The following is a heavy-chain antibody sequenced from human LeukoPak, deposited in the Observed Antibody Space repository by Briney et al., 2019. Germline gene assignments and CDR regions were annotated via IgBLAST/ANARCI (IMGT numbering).Heavy chain of an antibody. CDR2: INHSGST. V-gene: IGHV4-34*01. Sequence: SETLSLTCAVYGGSFSGYYWSWIRQPPGKGLEWIGEINHSGSTNYNPSLKSRVAISVDTSKNQFSLKLSSVTAADTAVYYCARGSLVYIQRNWFDPWGQGTLVTVSS. CDR1: GGSFSGYY. D-gene: IGHD2-8*01. CDR3: ARGSLVYIQRNWFDP. J-gene: IGHJ5*02.